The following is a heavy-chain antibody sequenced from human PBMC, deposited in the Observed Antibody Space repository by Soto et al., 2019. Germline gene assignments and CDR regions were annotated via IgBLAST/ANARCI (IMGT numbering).Heavy chain of an antibody. CDR1: GGSISSSNW. V-gene: IGHV4-4*02. CDR2: IYHSGST. CDR3: ARDMRSGPYSYYYGMDV. Sequence: QVQLQESGPGLVKPSGTLSLTCAVSGGSISSSNWWSWVRQPPGKGLEWIGEIYHSGSTNYNPSLKSRVTISVDKSKTQFSLKLSSVTAADTAVYYCARDMRSGPYSYYYGMDVWGQGTTVTVSS. J-gene: IGHJ6*02. D-gene: IGHD4-4*01.